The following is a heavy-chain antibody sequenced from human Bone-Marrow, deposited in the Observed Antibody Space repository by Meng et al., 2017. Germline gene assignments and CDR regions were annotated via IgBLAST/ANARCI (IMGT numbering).Heavy chain of an antibody. CDR2: INHSGST. CDR3: ARDCSSSSCSLDY. Sequence: QVQLQESGPGLGKPSETLSLTCTVSGGSISSYYWSWTRQPPGKGLEWIGEINHSGSTNYNPSLKSRVTMSVDTSKNQFSLKLSSVTAADTAVYYCARDCSSSSCSLDYWGQGTLVTVSS. V-gene: IGHV4-34*10. D-gene: IGHD2-2*01. CDR1: GGSISSYY. J-gene: IGHJ4*02.